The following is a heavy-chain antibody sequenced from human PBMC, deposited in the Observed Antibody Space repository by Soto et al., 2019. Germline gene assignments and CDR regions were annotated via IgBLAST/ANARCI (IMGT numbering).Heavy chain of an antibody. Sequence: GGSLRLSCAASGFTVSSSQMTWVRQAPGKALEWVSLIFIGGTTQYAVSVKGRFTISRDYSRNTVFLQMNSLRAEDTAVYYCTRAGIVATAYYFDYWGQGTLVTVSS. CDR1: GFTVSSSQ. CDR2: IFIGGTT. J-gene: IGHJ4*02. V-gene: IGHV3-53*01. CDR3: TRAGIVATAYYFDY. D-gene: IGHD5-12*01.